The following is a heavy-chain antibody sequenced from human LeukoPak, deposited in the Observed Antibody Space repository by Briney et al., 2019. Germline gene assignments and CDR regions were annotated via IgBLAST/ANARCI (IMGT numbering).Heavy chain of an antibody. CDR2: ISYDGSNT. V-gene: IGHV3-30*18. D-gene: IGHD3-10*01. CDR1: GFTFSSYG. J-gene: IGHJ4*02. CDR3: ANPYVYGSRSYRDY. Sequence: AGRSLRLSCAASGFTFSSYGMHWVRQAPGKGLEWVAVISYDGSNTYYADSVKGRFTISRDNSKNMLYLQMNSLRAEDTAVYYCANPYVYGSRSYRDYWAQGTRATVPS.